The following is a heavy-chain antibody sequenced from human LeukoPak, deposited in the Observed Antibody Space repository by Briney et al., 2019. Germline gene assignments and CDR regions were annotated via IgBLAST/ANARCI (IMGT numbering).Heavy chain of an antibody. D-gene: IGHD6-19*01. Sequence: PGGSLRLSCAAAGXTFSSFRLNWVRQAPGQGLELVSYISSRGSRTIYYADSVKGRFTISRDDAKNAVYLQMNSLRDEDTAVYYCARAGSGWFLDYWGQGTLVAVSS. J-gene: IGHJ4*02. CDR3: ARAGSGWFLDY. CDR1: GXTFSSFR. CDR2: ISSRGSRTI. V-gene: IGHV3-48*02.